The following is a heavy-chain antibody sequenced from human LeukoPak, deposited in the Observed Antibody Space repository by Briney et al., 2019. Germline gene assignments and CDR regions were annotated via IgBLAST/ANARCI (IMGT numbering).Heavy chain of an antibody. Sequence: PSETLSLTCAVYGGSFSGYYWSWIRQPPGKGLEWIGEINHSGSTNYNPSLESRVTISVDTSKNQFSLNMNSVTAADTAVYYCARARAVAGLVFDYWGQGTLVTVSS. CDR1: GGSFSGYY. V-gene: IGHV4-34*01. J-gene: IGHJ4*02. CDR2: INHSGST. CDR3: ARARAVAGLVFDY. D-gene: IGHD6-19*01.